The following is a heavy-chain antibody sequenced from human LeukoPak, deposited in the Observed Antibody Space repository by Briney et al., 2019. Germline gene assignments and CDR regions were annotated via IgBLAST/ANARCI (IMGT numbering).Heavy chain of an antibody. V-gene: IGHV1-69*06. Sequence: SVTYSCKASGDTFSSYAISWVRQATGKGIEWMGGIIPIFGPANYAQKFQGRVTITADKSTSTAYMELSSLRSEDTAVYYCARVVGYSNRSELQHWGQGTLVTVSS. CDR2: IIPIFGPA. CDR1: GDTFSSYA. CDR3: ARVVGYSNRSELQH. J-gene: IGHJ1*01. D-gene: IGHD1-26*01.